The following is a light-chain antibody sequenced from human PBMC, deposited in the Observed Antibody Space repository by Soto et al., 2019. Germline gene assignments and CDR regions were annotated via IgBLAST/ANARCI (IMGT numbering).Light chain of an antibody. J-gene: IGKJ5*01. V-gene: IGKV3-11*01. CDR1: QSVSSY. Sequence: EIVLTQSQVIVSLSPEERATLSCQASQSVSSYLTWYQQKPGQAPRLLIYDAANRATDIPSRFRGSGSGTDFTLTISGLEHEDFAVYYCQQRRDWPITFGQGTRLEI. CDR3: QQRRDWPIT. CDR2: DAA.